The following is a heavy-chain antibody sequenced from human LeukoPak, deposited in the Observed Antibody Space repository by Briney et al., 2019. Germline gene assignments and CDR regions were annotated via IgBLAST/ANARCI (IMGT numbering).Heavy chain of an antibody. Sequence: PSETPSLTCAVYGGSFSGYYWSWIRQPPGKGLEWIGEINHSGSTNYNPSLKSRVTISVDTSKNQFSLKLSSVTAADTAVYYCARGVDVDTAMMDVWGKGTTVTVSS. CDR3: ARGVDVDTAMMDV. D-gene: IGHD5-18*01. CDR2: INHSGST. J-gene: IGHJ6*04. V-gene: IGHV4-34*01. CDR1: GGSFSGYY.